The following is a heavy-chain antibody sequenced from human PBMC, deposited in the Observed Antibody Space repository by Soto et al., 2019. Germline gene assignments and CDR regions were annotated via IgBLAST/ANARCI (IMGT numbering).Heavy chain of an antibody. D-gene: IGHD2-15*01. CDR3: ARDSRWGLGGGSENDAFDI. CDR2: ISAYNGNT. V-gene: IGHV1-18*01. CDR1: GYTFTSYG. Sequence: ASVKVSCKASGYTFTSYGISWVRQAPGQGLEWMGWISAYNGNTNYAQKLQGRVTMTTDTSTSTAYMELRSLRSDDTAVYYCARDSRWGLGGGSENDAFDIWGQGTMVTVSS. J-gene: IGHJ3*02.